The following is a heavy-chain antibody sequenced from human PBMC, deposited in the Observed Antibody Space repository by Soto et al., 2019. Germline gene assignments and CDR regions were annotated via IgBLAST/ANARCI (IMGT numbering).Heavy chain of an antibody. Sequence: SETLSLTCTVSGGSISSYYWSWIRQPPGKGLEWIGYIYYSGSTNYNPSLKSRVTISVDTSKNQFSLKLTSVTAADTAVYFCARYKRSGSDDFDYWGQETQVTVSS. D-gene: IGHD1-20*01. CDR3: ARYKRSGSDDFDY. V-gene: IGHV4-59*08. J-gene: IGHJ4*02. CDR2: IYYSGST. CDR1: GGSISSYY.